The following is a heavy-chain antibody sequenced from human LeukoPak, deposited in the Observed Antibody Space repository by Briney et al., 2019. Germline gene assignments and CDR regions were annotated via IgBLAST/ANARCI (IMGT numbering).Heavy chain of an antibody. CDR1: GYTFTGYY. V-gene: IGHV1-2*02. D-gene: IGHD3-10*01. J-gene: IGHJ5*02. CDR3: ARASITMVRGVRSWFDP. CDR2: INPNSGGT. Sequence: ASVKVSCKASGYTFTGYYMHWVRQAPGQGLERMGWINPNSGGTNYAQKFQGRVTMTRDTSISTAYMELSRLRSDDTAVYYCARASITMVRGVRSWFDPWGQGTLVTVSS.